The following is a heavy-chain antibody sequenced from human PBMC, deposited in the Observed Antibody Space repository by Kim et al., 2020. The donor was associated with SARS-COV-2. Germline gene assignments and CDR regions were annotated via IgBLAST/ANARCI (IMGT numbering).Heavy chain of an antibody. V-gene: IGHV4-31*03. Sequence: SETLSLTCTVSGGSISSGGYYWSWIRQHPGKGLEWIGYICYSGSTYYNPSLKSRVTISVDTSKNQFSLKLSSVTAADTAVYYCAVSIAAAGFDYWGQGTLVTVSS. CDR3: AVSIAAAGFDY. D-gene: IGHD6-13*01. CDR1: GGSISSGGYY. CDR2: ICYSGST. J-gene: IGHJ4*02.